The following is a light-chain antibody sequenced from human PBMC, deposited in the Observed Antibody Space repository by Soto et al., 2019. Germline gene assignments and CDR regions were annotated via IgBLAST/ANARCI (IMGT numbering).Light chain of an antibody. CDR2: GAS. V-gene: IGKV3-15*01. J-gene: IGKJ4*01. CDR3: QQYNNWPLT. Sequence: EIVMTQSPATLSVSPGEGATLSCRASHGIGTALAWYQQKPGQTPRLLMYGASIRATGVPARFSGSASGTEFTLTITSLQSEAFAVYYCQQYNNWPLTFGGGTKVDIK. CDR1: HGIGTA.